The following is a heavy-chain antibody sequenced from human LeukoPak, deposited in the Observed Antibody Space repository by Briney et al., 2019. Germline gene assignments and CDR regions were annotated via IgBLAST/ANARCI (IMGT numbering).Heavy chain of an antibody. V-gene: IGHV3-11*01. CDR3: ARVSTTAGGGFDI. CDR2: ISSSGSTI. CDR1: GFMFSDSY. Sequence: KSGGSLRLSCAASGFMFSDSYMSWIRQAPGKGLEWVSYISSSGSTIHHADSVRGRFTISRDNAKNSLYLQMNSLRAEDTAVYYCARVSTTAGGGFDIWGQGTMVTVSS. J-gene: IGHJ3*02. D-gene: IGHD4-17*01.